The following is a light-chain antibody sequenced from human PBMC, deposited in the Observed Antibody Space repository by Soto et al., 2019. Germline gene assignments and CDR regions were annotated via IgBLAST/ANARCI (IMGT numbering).Light chain of an antibody. Sequence: DIQMTQSPSTLSGSEGDRVTITCRASQTISSWLAWYQQKPGKAPKLLIYKASTLKSGVPSRFSGSGSGTEFTLTISSLQPDDFATYYCQHYNSYSEAFGKGTKVELK. V-gene: IGKV1-5*03. CDR2: KAS. J-gene: IGKJ1*01. CDR3: QHYNSYSEA. CDR1: QTISSW.